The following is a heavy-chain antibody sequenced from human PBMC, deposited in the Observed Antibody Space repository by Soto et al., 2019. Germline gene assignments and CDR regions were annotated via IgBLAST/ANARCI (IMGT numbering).Heavy chain of an antibody. CDR3: ARSRNGAVPDSINF. V-gene: IGHV3-23*01. Sequence: PGGSLRLSCEASGFLFSSYAMNWVRQAPGKGLEWVSSISSHGDTTYYAESVRGRFTISRDNSNNTLYLSMTSLRPDDTAVFYCARSRNGAVPDSINFWGQGTLVTVSS. J-gene: IGHJ4*02. D-gene: IGHD2-8*01. CDR2: ISSHGDTT. CDR1: GFLFSSYA.